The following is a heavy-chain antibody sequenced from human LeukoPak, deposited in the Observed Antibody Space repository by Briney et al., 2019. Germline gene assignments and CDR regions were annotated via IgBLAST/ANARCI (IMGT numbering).Heavy chain of an antibody. CDR1: GYTFIGYY. CDR2: INPNSGGT. CDR3: ARDDYYDSSGYYLDY. V-gene: IGHV1-2*02. D-gene: IGHD3-22*01. Sequence: GASVKVSCKASGYTFIGYYMHWVRQAPGQGLEWMGWINPNSGGTNYAQKFQGRVTMTRDTSISTAYMELRSLRSDDTAVYYCARDDYYDSSGYYLDYWGQGTLVTVSS. J-gene: IGHJ4*02.